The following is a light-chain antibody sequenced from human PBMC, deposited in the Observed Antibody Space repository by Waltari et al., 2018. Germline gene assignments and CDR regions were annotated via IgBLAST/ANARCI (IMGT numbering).Light chain of an antibody. CDR2: DSS. CDR3: QQRRNWPLLT. CDR1: QSVSSY. J-gene: IGKJ4*01. Sequence: EIVLTQSPATLSLSPGERATISCRASQSVSSYLAWYQHKPGQAPTLLIHDSSNRTTGIPARFSGSGSGTDFTLTISSLEPEDFAVYYCQQRRNWPLLTFGGGTKVEIK. V-gene: IGKV3-11*01.